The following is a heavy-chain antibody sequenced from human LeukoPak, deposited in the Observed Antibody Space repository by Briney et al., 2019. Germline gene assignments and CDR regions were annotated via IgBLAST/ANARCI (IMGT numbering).Heavy chain of an antibody. V-gene: IGHV4-4*07. D-gene: IGHD6-19*01. CDR1: GGSIRSYY. Sequence: SETLSLTCAVSGGSIRSYYWSWIRQPAEKGLEWIGRIYISGSTNYNPSLKSRVTMSVDTSKNQFSLKLSSVTAADTAMYYCARAPEFSSGWLLDYWGQGTLVTVSS. CDR3: ARAPEFSSGWLLDY. J-gene: IGHJ4*02. CDR2: IYISGST.